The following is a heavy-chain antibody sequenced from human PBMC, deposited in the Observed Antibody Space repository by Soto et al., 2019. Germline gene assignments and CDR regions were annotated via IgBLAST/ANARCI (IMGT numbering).Heavy chain of an antibody. CDR3: VREILAPGSFVSFDY. Sequence: GGSLRLSCVAYGVTFSSYYMTWFRQAPGEGLEWVANMNQDGSEKYYVDSVKGRFIISRDNTENSLYLEMSSLRADDTAIYYCVREILAPGSFVSFDYWGQGTLVTVAS. CDR2: MNQDGSEK. CDR1: GVTFSSYY. J-gene: IGHJ4*02. D-gene: IGHD2-8*02. V-gene: IGHV3-7*05.